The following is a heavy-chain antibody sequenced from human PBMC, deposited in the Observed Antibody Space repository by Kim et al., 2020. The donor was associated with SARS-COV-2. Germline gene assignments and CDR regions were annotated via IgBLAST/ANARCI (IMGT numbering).Heavy chain of an antibody. CDR1: GFTFSSYA. CDR2: ISYDGSNK. Sequence: GGSLRLSCAASGFTFSSYAMHWVRQAPGKGLEWVAVISYDGSNKYYADSVKGRFTISRDNSKNTLYLQMNSLRAEDTAVYYCARSDGVVVTAILDYWGQGTLVTVSS. V-gene: IGHV3-30*04. CDR3: ARSDGVVVTAILDY. D-gene: IGHD2-21*02. J-gene: IGHJ4*02.